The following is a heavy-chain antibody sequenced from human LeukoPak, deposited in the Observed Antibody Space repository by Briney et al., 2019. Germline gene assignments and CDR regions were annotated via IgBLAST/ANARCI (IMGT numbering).Heavy chain of an antibody. Sequence: SETLSLTCTVSGGPISSSSYYWGWIRQPPGKGLEWIGSIYYSGSTYYNPSLKSRVTMSVDTSKNQFSLKLSSVTAADTAVYYCAREGKYYHYGMDVWGQGTTVTVSS. J-gene: IGHJ6*02. CDR1: GGPISSSSYY. CDR3: AREGKYYHYGMDV. CDR2: IYYSGST. D-gene: IGHD3-10*01. V-gene: IGHV4-39*02.